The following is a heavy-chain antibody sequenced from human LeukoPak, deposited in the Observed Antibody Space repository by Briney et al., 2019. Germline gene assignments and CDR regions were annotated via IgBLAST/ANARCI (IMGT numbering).Heavy chain of an antibody. CDR2: MNPNSGNT. V-gene: IGHV1-8*01. Sequence: ASVKVSCKASGYTSTSYDINWVRQATGQGLEWMGWMNPNSGNTGYAQKLQGRVTMTTDTSTSTAYMELRSLRSDDTAVYYCARTEAIEATEFDYWGQGTLVTVSS. CDR3: ARTEAIEATEFDY. CDR1: GYTSTSYD. J-gene: IGHJ4*02. D-gene: IGHD1-26*01.